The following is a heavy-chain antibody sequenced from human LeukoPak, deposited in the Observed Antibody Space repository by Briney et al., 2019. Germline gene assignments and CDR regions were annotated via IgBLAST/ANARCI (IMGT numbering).Heavy chain of an antibody. CDR2: IYTSGST. CDR3: ARSSTRNWFDP. V-gene: IGHV4-61*02. Sequence: SETLSLTCTVSGGSISSGSYYWSWIRQPAGKGLEWIGRIYTSGSTNYDPSLKSRVTISVDTSKNQFSLKLSSVTAADTAVYYCARSSTRNWFDPWGQGTLVTVSS. J-gene: IGHJ5*02. CDR1: GGSISSGSYY.